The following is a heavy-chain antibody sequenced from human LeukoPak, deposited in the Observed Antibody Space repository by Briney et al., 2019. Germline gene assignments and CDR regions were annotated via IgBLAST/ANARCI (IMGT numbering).Heavy chain of an antibody. CDR3: ARGPTIFGVVIISDYYYMDV. CDR2: INPSGGST. V-gene: IGHV1-46*01. J-gene: IGHJ6*03. Sequence: ASVKVSCKASGYTFTSYGISWVRQAPGQGLEWMGIINPSGGSTSYAQKFQGRVTMTRDTSTSTVYMELSSLRSEDTAVYYCARGPTIFGVVIISDYYYMDVWGKGTTVTVSS. CDR1: GYTFTSYG. D-gene: IGHD3-3*01.